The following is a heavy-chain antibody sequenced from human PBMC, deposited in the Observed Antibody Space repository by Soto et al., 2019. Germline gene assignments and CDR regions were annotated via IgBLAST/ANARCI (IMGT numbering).Heavy chain of an antibody. Sequence: LRLSCAASGFTFSTYEFNWVRQAPGRGLEWISYISVSGNIIKYAESVKGRFTISRDNADNSLHLHMSNLRVDDTALYFCVRGTMRASAAASLDYWGQGTQVTVSS. D-gene: IGHD2-2*01. V-gene: IGHV3-48*03. J-gene: IGHJ4*02. CDR1: GFTFSTYE. CDR3: VRGTMRASAAASLDY. CDR2: ISVSGNII.